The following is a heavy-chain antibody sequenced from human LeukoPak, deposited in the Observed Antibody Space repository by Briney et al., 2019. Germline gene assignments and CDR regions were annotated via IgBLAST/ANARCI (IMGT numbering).Heavy chain of an antibody. V-gene: IGHV3-21*01. J-gene: IGHJ4*02. CDR2: ISNSNTYI. CDR3: ASRGLGSVDY. Sequence: GGSLRLSCAASGFTFNNAWMSWVRQAPGKGLEWVSSISNSNTYIYYADSVKGRFTISRDNAKNSLYLQMNSLRAEDTAVYYCASRGLGSVDYWGQGTLVTVSS. D-gene: IGHD3-10*01. CDR1: GFTFNNAW.